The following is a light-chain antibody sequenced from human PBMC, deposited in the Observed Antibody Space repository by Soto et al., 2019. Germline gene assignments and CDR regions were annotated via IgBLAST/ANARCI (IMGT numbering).Light chain of an antibody. CDR2: DAS. V-gene: IGKV1-5*01. CDR3: QQYNSYSPWT. J-gene: IGKJ1*01. CDR1: QSISSW. Sequence: DLQMTQSPSTLSASVGDRVTITCRASQSISSWLAWYQQKPGKAPKLLICDASSLESGVPSRFSGSGSGTEFTLTISSLQPDDFATYYCQQYNSYSPWTFGQGTKVEIK.